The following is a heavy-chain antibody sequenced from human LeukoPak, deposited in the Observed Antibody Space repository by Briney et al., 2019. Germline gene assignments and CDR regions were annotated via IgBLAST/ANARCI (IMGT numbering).Heavy chain of an antibody. V-gene: IGHV3-21*01. CDR3: ARDQRFLEWLFYWYFDL. J-gene: IGHJ2*01. D-gene: IGHD3-3*01. Sequence: PGGSLRLSCAASGFTFSGYTMTWFRQAPGKGLEWVSSISNISTYIYYADSVKGRFTISRDNVHNSLYLQMNSLRAEDTAVYYCARDQRFLEWLFYWYFDLWGRGTLVTVSS. CDR2: ISNISTYI. CDR1: GFTFSGYT.